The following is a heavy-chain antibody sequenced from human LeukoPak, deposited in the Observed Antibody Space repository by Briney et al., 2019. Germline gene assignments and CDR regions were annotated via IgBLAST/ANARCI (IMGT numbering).Heavy chain of an antibody. CDR3: ARDSAAGIPGFDY. D-gene: IGHD6-13*01. J-gene: IGHJ4*02. Sequence: PGGSLRLSCAASGFTFSSYSMNWVRQAPGKGLEWVSSISSSSSYIHYADSVKGRFTISRDNAKNSLYLQMNSLRAEDTAVYYCARDSAAGIPGFDYWGQGTLVTVSS. CDR2: ISSSSSYI. CDR1: GFTFSSYS. V-gene: IGHV3-21*01.